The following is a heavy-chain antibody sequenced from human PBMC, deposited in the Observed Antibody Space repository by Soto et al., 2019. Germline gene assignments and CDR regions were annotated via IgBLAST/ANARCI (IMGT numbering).Heavy chain of an antibody. CDR3: ARGAIITIFGVVIPVHYYYGMDV. CDR2: IWYDGSNK. Sequence: QVQLVESGGGVVQPGRSLRLSCAASGFTFSSYGMHWVRQAPGKGLEWVAVIWYDGSNKYYADSVKGRFTISRDNSKNTLYLQMKSLRAEDTAVYYCARGAIITIFGVVIPVHYYYGMDVWGQGTTVTVSS. V-gene: IGHV3-33*01. CDR1: GFTFSSYG. D-gene: IGHD3-3*01. J-gene: IGHJ6*02.